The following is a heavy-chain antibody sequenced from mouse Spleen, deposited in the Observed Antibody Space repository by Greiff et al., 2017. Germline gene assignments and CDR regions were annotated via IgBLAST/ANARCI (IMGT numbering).Heavy chain of an antibody. CDR2: INPSTGYT. V-gene: IGHV1-7*01. D-gene: IGHD4-1*01. CDR3: ARRTGGYFDY. Sequence: QVQLQQSGAELAKPGASVKMSCKASGYTFTSYWMHWVKQRPGQGLEWIGYINPSTGYTEYNQKFKDKATLTADKSSSTAYMQLSSLTSEDSAVYYCARRTGGYFDYWGQGTTLTVSS. J-gene: IGHJ2*01. CDR1: GYTFTSYW.